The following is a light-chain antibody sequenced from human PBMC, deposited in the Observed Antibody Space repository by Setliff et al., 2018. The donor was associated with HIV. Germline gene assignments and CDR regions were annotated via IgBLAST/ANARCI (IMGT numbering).Light chain of an antibody. V-gene: IGLV3-21*02. CDR3: QVWDINPDLYV. Sequence: SYELTQPPSVSVAPGETAKITCGGNNIGGKSVHWYQQKTGQAPVLVVYDNTYRPSGIPERFSGSNSGNTATLTITRVEAGDEADYYCQVWDINPDLYVFGTGTKVTV. CDR1: NIGGKS. CDR2: DNT. J-gene: IGLJ1*01.